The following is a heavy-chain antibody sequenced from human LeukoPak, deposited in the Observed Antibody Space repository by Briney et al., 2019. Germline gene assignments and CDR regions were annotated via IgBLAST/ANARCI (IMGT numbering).Heavy chain of an antibody. CDR3: ARGDDSGYYDYFDY. V-gene: IGHV3-53*01. Sequence: ETLSLTCTVSGGSISSYYWSRVRQAPGKGLEWVSTIYTGGNTYYAASVKGRFTISRDFSKNTVFLHMNSLRAEDTAMYYCARGDDSGYYDYFDYWGQGALVTVSS. CDR2: IYTGGNT. CDR1: GGSISSYY. D-gene: IGHD3-22*01. J-gene: IGHJ4*02.